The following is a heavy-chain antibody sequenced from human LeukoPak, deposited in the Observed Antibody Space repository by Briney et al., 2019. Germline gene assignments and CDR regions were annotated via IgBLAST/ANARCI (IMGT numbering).Heavy chain of an antibody. Sequence: GGSLRLSCAASGFTFSIYSMNWVRQAPGKGLEWVSSIGGSSSSLYYADSVKGRFTISRDNAKNSLYLQMNSLRAEDTAVYYCARVRGYSGYDGYDYWGQGTLVTVSS. CDR1: GFTFSIYS. J-gene: IGHJ4*02. CDR2: IGGSSSSL. CDR3: ARVRGYSGYDGYDY. D-gene: IGHD5-12*01. V-gene: IGHV3-21*01.